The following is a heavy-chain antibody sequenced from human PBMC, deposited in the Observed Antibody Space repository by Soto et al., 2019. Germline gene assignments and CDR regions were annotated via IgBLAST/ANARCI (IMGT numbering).Heavy chain of an antibody. J-gene: IGHJ6*02. CDR1: GYTFTSYD. V-gene: IGHV1-8*01. D-gene: IGHD3-10*01. CDR3: ARGGEGSRGAYYGMDV. Sequence: QVQLVQSGAEVKKPGASVKVPCKASGYTFTSYDINWVRQATGQGLEWMGWMNPNSGNTGYAQKFQGRVTMTRNTSISTAYMELSSLRSGDTAVYYCARGGEGSRGAYYGMDVWGQGTTVTVSS. CDR2: MNPNSGNT.